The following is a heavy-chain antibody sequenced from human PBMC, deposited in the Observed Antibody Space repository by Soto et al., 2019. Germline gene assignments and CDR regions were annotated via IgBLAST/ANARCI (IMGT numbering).Heavy chain of an antibody. CDR3: ARQDVYYYYMDV. V-gene: IGHV4-59*08. CDR2: VFYTGST. CDR1: GGSISSYY. Sequence: QVQLQESGPGLVKPSETLSLTCKLSGGSISSYYWSWIRQPPGEALEWIRYVFYTGSTNYNPSLKSRVLISVDTSKNQFSLELRSVTAADTAVYYCARQDVYYYYMDVWGKGTTVTVSS. J-gene: IGHJ6*03.